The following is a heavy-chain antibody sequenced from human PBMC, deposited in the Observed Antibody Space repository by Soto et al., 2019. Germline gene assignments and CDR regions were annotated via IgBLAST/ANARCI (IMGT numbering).Heavy chain of an antibody. CDR3: AEVTLLVQGGYYFDY. Sequence: QLQLQESGPGLVKPSETLSLTCTVSGGSISSSSYYWGWIRQPPGKGLEWIGSIYYSGSTYYNPSLKSRVTISVDTSKNQFSLKLSSVTAADTAVYYCAEVTLLVQGGYYFDYWGQGTLVTVSS. D-gene: IGHD6-6*01. CDR1: GGSISSSSYY. J-gene: IGHJ4*02. CDR2: IYYSGST. V-gene: IGHV4-39*01.